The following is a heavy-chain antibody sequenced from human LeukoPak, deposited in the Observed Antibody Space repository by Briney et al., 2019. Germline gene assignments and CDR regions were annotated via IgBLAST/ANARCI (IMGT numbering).Heavy chain of an antibody. V-gene: IGHV3-7*01. Sequence: GGSLRLSCAASGFTFSSYWMSWVRQAPGKGLEWVANIKQVGSEKYYVDSVKGRFTISRENAKNSLYLQMNSLRAEDTAVYYCARVDIVVVPAANIPKYYYYYYMDVWGKGTTVTVSS. CDR3: ARVDIVVVPAANIPKYYYYYYMDV. D-gene: IGHD2-2*01. CDR1: GFTFSSYW. J-gene: IGHJ6*03. CDR2: IKQVGSEK.